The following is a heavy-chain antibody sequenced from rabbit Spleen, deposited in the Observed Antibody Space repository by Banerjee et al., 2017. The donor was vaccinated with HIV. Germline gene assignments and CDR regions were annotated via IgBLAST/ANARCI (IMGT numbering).Heavy chain of an antibody. CDR1: GFSFGDRDV. CDR3: ARARYIRGGFGATYPTYFNL. Sequence: QEQLVESGGGLVQPEGSLTLTCKASGFSFGDRDVMCWVRQAPGKGLEWIACINAATGKPVYATWAKGRFTISRASSTTVTLRMTSLTAADTATYFCARARYIRGGFGATYPTYFNLWGQGTLVTV. D-gene: IGHD6-1*01. CDR2: INAATGKP. J-gene: IGHJ4*01. V-gene: IGHV1S45*01.